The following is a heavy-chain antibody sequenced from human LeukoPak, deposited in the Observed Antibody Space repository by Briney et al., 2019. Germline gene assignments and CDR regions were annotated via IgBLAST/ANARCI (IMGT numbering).Heavy chain of an antibody. CDR2: IRSDGYHT. V-gene: IGHV3-30*02. Sequence: GGSLRLSCAASGFTFDDYGMSWVRQAPGKGLEWVAFIRSDGYHTYHADSVKGRFTITRDNSKNTLYLQMNSLRLEDMALYYCAKPSGSGVDYWGRGTRVTVSS. D-gene: IGHD1-26*01. CDR3: AKPSGSGVDY. J-gene: IGHJ4*02. CDR1: GFTFDDYG.